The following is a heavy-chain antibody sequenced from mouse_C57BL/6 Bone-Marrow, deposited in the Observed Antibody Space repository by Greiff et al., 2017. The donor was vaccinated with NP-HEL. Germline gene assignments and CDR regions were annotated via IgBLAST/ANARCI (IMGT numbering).Heavy chain of an antibody. Sequence: VQLQQSGPGLVQPSQSLSITCTVSGFSLTSYGVHWVRQSPGKGLEWLGVIWRGGSTDYNAAFMSRLSITKDNSKSQVFFKMNSLQADDTAIYYGAKSPRKSYYAMDYWGQGTSVTVSS. CDR1: GFSLTSYG. CDR3: AKSPRKSYYAMDY. V-gene: IGHV2-5*01. J-gene: IGHJ4*01. CDR2: IWRGGST.